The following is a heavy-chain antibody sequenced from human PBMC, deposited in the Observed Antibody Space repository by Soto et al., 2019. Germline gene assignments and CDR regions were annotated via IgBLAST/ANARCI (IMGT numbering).Heavy chain of an antibody. Sequence: QVQLVQSGAEVKKPGSSVKVSCKASGGTFSSYAISWVRQAPGQGLEWMGGIIPIFGTANYAQKFQGRVTITADESTSTAYLELSSLRSEDTAVYYCARVHPLSLEAHKRGFDPWGQGTLVTVSS. V-gene: IGHV1-69*01. CDR2: IIPIFGTA. J-gene: IGHJ5*02. D-gene: IGHD1-20*01. CDR3: ARVHPLSLEAHKRGFDP. CDR1: GGTFSSYA.